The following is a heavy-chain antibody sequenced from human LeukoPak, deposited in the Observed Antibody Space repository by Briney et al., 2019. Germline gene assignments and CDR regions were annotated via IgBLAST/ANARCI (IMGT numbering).Heavy chain of an antibody. V-gene: IGHV3-30*18. CDR3: AKYHAGARSYYDILTGYSNNDAFDI. CDR2: ISYDGSNK. Sequence: GRSLRLSCAASGFTFSSYGMHWVRQAPGKGLEGVAVISYDGSNKYHADSVKGRFTISRDNSKNTLYLQMNRLRAEDTAVYYCAKYHAGARSYYDILTGYSNNDAFDIWGQGTMVTVSS. J-gene: IGHJ3*02. D-gene: IGHD3-9*01. CDR1: GFTFSSYG.